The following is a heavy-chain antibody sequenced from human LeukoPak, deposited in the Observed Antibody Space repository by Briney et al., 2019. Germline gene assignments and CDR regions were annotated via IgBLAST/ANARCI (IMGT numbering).Heavy chain of an antibody. CDR3: ARALFIAAADGDAFDI. D-gene: IGHD6-13*01. Sequence: GASVKVSCKASGYTFTSYAMHWVRQAPGQRLEWMGWINAGNGNTKYSQEFQGRVTITRDTSASTAYMELSSLRSEDMAVYYCARALFIAAADGDAFDIWGQGTMVTVSS. CDR2: INAGNGNT. J-gene: IGHJ3*02. CDR1: GYTFTSYA. V-gene: IGHV1-3*03.